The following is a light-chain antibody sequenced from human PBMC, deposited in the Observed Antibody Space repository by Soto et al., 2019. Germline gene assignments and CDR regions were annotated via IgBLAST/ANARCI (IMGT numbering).Light chain of an antibody. CDR1: ESIGTW. CDR2: DGS. V-gene: IGKV1-5*01. J-gene: IGKJ2*01. Sequence: DIQMPQSPFTLSASEGDRVTITCRASESIGTWLAWFQQKPGKAPKLPIYDGSTLESGVPSRVSGSGSAPQFTRTISSLATDDFATYFCQQYNNYPYTFGQGTKLEFK. CDR3: QQYNNYPYT.